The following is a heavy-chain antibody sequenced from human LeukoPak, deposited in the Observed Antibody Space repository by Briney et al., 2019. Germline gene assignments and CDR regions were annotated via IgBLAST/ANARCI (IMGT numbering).Heavy chain of an antibody. CDR2: IILIFGRA. Sequence: SVKVSCKASGGTFSSYAISWVRQGPGQGLGWVGGIILIFGRANYAQKFQGRVTITADESTSTAYMELSSLRSEDTAVYYCARGGYYYGSGSYPKRSWFDPWGQGTLVTVSS. J-gene: IGHJ5*02. V-gene: IGHV1-69*13. CDR3: ARGGYYYGSGSYPKRSWFDP. CDR1: GGTFSSYA. D-gene: IGHD3-10*01.